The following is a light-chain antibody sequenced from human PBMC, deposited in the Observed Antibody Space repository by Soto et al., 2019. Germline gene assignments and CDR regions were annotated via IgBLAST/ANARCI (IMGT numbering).Light chain of an antibody. Sequence: QSVLTQPPSVSGAPRRRVTISCSGSTPNIGKNAVNWYQQLPGKAPKLVIYHNDLLPSGVSDRFSGSKSGTSASLAISGLQSDDEADYYCAAWDDNLDGYVFGTGTKLTVL. CDR1: TPNIGKNA. CDR2: HND. V-gene: IGLV1-36*01. J-gene: IGLJ1*01. CDR3: AAWDDNLDGYV.